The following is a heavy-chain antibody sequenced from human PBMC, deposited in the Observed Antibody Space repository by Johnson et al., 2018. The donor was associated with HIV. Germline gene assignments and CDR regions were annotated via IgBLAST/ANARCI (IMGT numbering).Heavy chain of an antibody. CDR3: AREKIVQGGAFDI. Sequence: QVQLVESGGGVVQPGTSLRLSCAASGFTFSDYAMHWVRQAPGKGLDWVAVISYDGSNKHYADSVKGRFTISRDNPKNSLSLQMNSLRAEDTALYYCAREKIVQGGAFDIWGQGTVVTVSS. CDR1: GFTFSDYA. V-gene: IGHV3-30-3*01. J-gene: IGHJ3*02. CDR2: ISYDGSNK. D-gene: IGHD2/OR15-2a*01.